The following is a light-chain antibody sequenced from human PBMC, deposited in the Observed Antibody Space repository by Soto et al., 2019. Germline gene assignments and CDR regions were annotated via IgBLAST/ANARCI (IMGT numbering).Light chain of an antibody. V-gene: IGKV3D-15*01. J-gene: IGKJ5*01. Sequence: EIVMTQSPATLSVSPGGRATLSCRASQSISDTLAWYQQKPGQAPRLLIHGAANRATGIPERFSGRGSGTEFTLTISSLQSEDFEVYYCQQYNNWPITFGQGTRLENK. CDR1: QSISDT. CDR3: QQYNNWPIT. CDR2: GAA.